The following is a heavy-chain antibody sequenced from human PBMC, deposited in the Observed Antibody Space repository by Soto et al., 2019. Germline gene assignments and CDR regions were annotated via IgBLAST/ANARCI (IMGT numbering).Heavy chain of an antibody. CDR2: ISGSGGST. J-gene: IGHJ3*02. CDR3: AKAIRGYSYGWAAFDT. V-gene: IGHV3-23*01. D-gene: IGHD5-18*01. Sequence: EVQLLESGGGLVQPGGSLRLSCAASGFTFSSYAMSWVRQAPGKGLEWVSAISGSGGSTYYADSGKGRFTIYRDNSKTTLHLQMNSLISEDTAVYYGAKAIRGYSYGWAAFDTWGQGTMVTVSS. CDR1: GFTFSSYA.